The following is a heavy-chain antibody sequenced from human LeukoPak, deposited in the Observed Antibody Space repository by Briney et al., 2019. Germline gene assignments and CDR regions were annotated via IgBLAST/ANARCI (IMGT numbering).Heavy chain of an antibody. Sequence: PGGSLGLSCAASGFTFSSYAMTWVRQAPGKGLEWVSVISGSGKFPSYADSVKGRFTISRDNAKNTLYLQMNSLEAEDTAMYYCAKIANFYDSSGFYGWGQGTLVTVSS. D-gene: IGHD3-22*01. CDR2: ISGSGKFP. CDR1: GFTFSSYA. CDR3: AKIANFYDSSGFYG. V-gene: IGHV3-23*01. J-gene: IGHJ4*02.